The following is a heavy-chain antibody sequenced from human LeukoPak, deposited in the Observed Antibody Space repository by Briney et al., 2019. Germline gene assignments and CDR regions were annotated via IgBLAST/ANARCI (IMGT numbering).Heavy chain of an antibody. V-gene: IGHV3-15*01. Sequence: GGSLRLSCAASGFTFSNAWMSWVRQAPGKGLEWVGRIKSKADGGTTDYAAPVKGRFTISRDDSENTLYVQMNSLKTEDTAVYYCATNSDYEGLFAYWGQGSLVTVSS. CDR1: GFTFSNAW. CDR2: IKSKADGGTT. CDR3: ATNSDYEGLFAY. J-gene: IGHJ4*02. D-gene: IGHD5-12*01.